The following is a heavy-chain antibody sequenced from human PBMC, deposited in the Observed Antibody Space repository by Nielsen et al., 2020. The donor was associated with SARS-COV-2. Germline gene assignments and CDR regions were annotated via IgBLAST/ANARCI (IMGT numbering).Heavy chain of an antibody. CDR2: IRSKAYGGTT. CDR1: GFTFGDYA. V-gene: IGHV3-49*03. J-gene: IGHJ3*02. Sequence: GESLKISCTASGFTFGDYAMSWFRQAPGKGLEWVGFIRSKAYGGTTEYAASVKGRFTISRDDSKSIAYLQMNSLKTEDTAVYYCTRRMGGSYSGEHDAFDIWGQGTMVTVSS. D-gene: IGHD1-26*01. CDR3: TRRMGGSYSGEHDAFDI.